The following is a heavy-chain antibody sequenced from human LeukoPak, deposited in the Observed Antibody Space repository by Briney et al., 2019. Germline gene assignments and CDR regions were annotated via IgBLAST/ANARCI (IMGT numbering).Heavy chain of an antibody. CDR2: IKQDGSER. D-gene: IGHD1-26*01. V-gene: IGHV3-7*01. CDR3: ARYGGSYYFDN. CDR1: GFTFNSYA. Sequence: GGSLRLSCAASGFTFNSYAMSWVRQAPGKGLEWVANIKQDGSERYYVDSVKGRFTISRDNAKNSLYLQMNSLRAEDTAVYYCARYGGSYYFDNWGQGTLVTVSS. J-gene: IGHJ4*02.